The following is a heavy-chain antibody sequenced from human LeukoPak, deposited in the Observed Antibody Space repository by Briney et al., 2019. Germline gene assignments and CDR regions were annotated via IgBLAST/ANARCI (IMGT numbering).Heavy chain of an antibody. Sequence: SQTLSLTCAISGDSVSSQSAAWNLIRQSPSRGLELLGRTYYRTRYGSRWYRQYGLSVQGRLTINPDTSMNQVSLQLTSVTPEDTAIYYCVRGGGNFDYWGPGTLVTVSS. CDR2: TYYRTRYGSRWYR. J-gene: IGHJ4*02. CDR1: GDSVSSQSAA. V-gene: IGHV6-1*01. CDR3: VRGGGNFDY.